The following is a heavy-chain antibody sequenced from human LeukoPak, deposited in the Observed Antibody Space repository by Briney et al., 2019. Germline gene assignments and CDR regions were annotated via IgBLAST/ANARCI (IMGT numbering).Heavy chain of an antibody. Sequence: SQTLPLTCTVSGGSISSGDYYWSWIRHPPGKGLEWIGYIYYSGSTYYNPSLKSRVTISVDTSKNQFSLKLSSVTAADSAVYYCARVVPAAEYYFDYWGQGTLVTVSS. J-gene: IGHJ4*02. D-gene: IGHD2-2*01. CDR2: IYYSGST. CDR1: GGSISSGDYY. CDR3: ARVVPAAEYYFDY. V-gene: IGHV4-30-4*01.